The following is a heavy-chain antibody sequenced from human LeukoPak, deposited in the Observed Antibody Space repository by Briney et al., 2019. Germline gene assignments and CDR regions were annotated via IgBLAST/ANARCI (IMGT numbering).Heavy chain of an antibody. J-gene: IGHJ6*04. CDR3: ARVLDWNYPTDV. V-gene: IGHV4-4*07. Sequence: SETLSLTCSVSGGPINSYYWIWMRPPAGKGREWIGRIYTSGSTNYNPSLKSRVTMSVDTSKNQSSLRLSSVTAADTAVYYWARVLDWNYPTDVWGKGTTVTVSS. D-gene: IGHD3/OR15-3a*01. CDR1: GGPINSYY. CDR2: IYTSGST.